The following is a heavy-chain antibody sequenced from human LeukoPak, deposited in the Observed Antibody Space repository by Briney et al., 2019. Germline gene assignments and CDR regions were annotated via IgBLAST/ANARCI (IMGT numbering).Heavy chain of an antibody. CDR1: GYSFTSYW. CDR2: IYPGDSDT. V-gene: IGHV5-51*01. Sequence: GESLKISCKGSGYSFTSYWIGWVRQMPGKGLEWMGIIYPGDSDTRYSPSFQGQVTISADKSISTAYLQWSGLKASDTAMYYCALNMVSREYYFDYWGQGTLVTVSS. D-gene: IGHD3-10*01. CDR3: ALNMVSREYYFDY. J-gene: IGHJ4*02.